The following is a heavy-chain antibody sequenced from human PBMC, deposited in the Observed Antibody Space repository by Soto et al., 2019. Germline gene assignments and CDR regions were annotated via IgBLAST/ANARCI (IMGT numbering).Heavy chain of an antibody. J-gene: IGHJ4*02. CDR3: ARRHYHSSGYYYGFDY. D-gene: IGHD3-22*01. V-gene: IGHV1-8*01. Sequence: ASVKVSCKASVYTFTSYDINWVRQATGQGFEYLGWMNPNSGNTGYVKKFQGRVTMTRDTSMSTAYMELSSLRSEDTAVYYCARRHYHSSGYYYGFDYWGQGTLVTVSS. CDR1: VYTFTSYD. CDR2: MNPNSGNT.